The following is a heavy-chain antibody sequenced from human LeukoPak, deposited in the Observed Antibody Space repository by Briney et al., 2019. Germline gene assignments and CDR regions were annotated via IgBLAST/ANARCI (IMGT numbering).Heavy chain of an antibody. J-gene: IGHJ6*02. V-gene: IGHV4-31*03. D-gene: IGHD2-15*01. Sequence: SETLSLTCTVSGGSISSGGYYWSWIRQHPGKGQQKIGYIYYSGSTYYNPSLKSRVTISVDTSENQFSLKLSSVTAADTAVYYCARDWVRRYCSGGSCYYGMDVWGQGTTVTVSS. CDR3: ARDWVRRYCSGGSCYYGMDV. CDR2: IYYSGST. CDR1: GGSISSGGYY.